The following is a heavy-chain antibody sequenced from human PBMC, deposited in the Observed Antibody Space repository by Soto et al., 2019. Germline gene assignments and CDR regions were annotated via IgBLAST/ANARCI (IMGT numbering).Heavy chain of an antibody. CDR2: ISYDGTNK. Sequence: GGSLRLSCAASGLTITAYAMHWVRQAPGKGLEGVAVISYDGTNKHYADSVKGRFTISRDNSKNTLYLEMNSPRAEDTAVYRCARDSYRLDYWGQGTLVTVSS. CDR3: ARDSYRLDY. CDR1: GLTITAYA. J-gene: IGHJ4*02. D-gene: IGHD3-16*02. V-gene: IGHV3-30-3*01.